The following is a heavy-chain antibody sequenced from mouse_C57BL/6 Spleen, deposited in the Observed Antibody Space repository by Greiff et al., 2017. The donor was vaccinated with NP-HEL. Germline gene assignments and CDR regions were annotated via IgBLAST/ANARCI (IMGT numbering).Heavy chain of an antibody. CDR3: ARDGTAVRCYYFDY. CDR1: GFTFSSYA. V-gene: IGHV5-4*01. CDR2: ISDGGSYT. D-gene: IGHD3-1*01. Sequence: EVKLMESGGGLVKPGGSLKLSCAASGFTFSSYAMSWVRQTPEKRLEWVATISDGGSYTYYPDNVKGRFTISRDNAKNNLYLQMSHLKSEDTAMYYCARDGTAVRCYYFDYWGQGTTLTVSS. J-gene: IGHJ2*01.